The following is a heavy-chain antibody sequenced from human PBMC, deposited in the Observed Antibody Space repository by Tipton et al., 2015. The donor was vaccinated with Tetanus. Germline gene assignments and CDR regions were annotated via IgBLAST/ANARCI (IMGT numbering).Heavy chain of an antibody. D-gene: IGHD2-21*02. CDR2: ISSSSRYI. Sequence: FLRLSCAASGFTLSRYTLNWVRQAPGKGLEWVSFISSSSRYIYYADSVKGRFTISRDNAKNSLYLQMISLRAEDTAVYSCARGMAEASNCGGDCYSDYWGQGTLVTVSSGMDVWGQGTTVTVSS. J-gene: IGHJ6*02. CDR1: GFTLSRYT. CDR3: ARGMAEASNCGGDCYSDYWGQGTLVTVSSGMDV. V-gene: IGHV3-21*01.